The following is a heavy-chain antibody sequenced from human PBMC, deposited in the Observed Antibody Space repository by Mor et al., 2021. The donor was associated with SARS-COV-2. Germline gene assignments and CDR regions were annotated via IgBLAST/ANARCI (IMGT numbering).Heavy chain of an antibody. Sequence: YNPSLKSRVTISVDTSKNQFSLKLSSVTAADTAVYYCARANVVLRPTQYWFDPWGQGTLVTVSS. J-gene: IGHJ5*02. D-gene: IGHD3-3*01. CDR3: ARANVVLRPTQYWFDP. V-gene: IGHV4-39*01.